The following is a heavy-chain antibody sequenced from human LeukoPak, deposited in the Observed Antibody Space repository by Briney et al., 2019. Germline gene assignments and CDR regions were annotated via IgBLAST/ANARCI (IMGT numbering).Heavy chain of an antibody. CDR1: GGSISSGSYY. V-gene: IGHV4-61*02. CDR2: IYTSGST. Sequence: PSQTLSLTCTVSGGSISSGSYYWSWIRQPAGKGLEWIGRIYTSGSTNYNPSLKSRVTISVDTSKNQFSLKLSSVTAADTAVYYCARDSSHHYYHMDVWGKGTTVTVSS. J-gene: IGHJ6*03. CDR3: ARDSSHHYYHMDV.